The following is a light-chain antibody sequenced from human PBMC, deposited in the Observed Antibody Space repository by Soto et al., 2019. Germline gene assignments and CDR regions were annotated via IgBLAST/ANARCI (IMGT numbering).Light chain of an antibody. CDR1: QSVSSN. CDR3: QQRRIRPLT. V-gene: IGKV3-15*01. J-gene: IGKJ5*01. CDR2: GAS. Sequence: EIVMTQSPATLSVSEGDRDTIPCRASQSVSSNLAWYQQKPGQAPRLLIYGASTRATGIPARVSGRGSGTECTRTISSLEPEDVAVYDCQQRRIRPLTFGQGTRLEI.